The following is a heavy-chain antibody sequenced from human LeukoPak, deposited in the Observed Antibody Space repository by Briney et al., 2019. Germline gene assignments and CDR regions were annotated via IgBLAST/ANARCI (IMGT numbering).Heavy chain of an antibody. CDR2: ISGSGGST. Sequence: GGSLRLSCAASGSTFSSYAMSWVRQAPGKGLEWVSAISGSGGSTYYADSVKGRFTISRDNSKNTLYLQMNSLRAEGTAVYYCAKSTWYSSGWRPFDYWGQGTLVTVSS. J-gene: IGHJ4*02. D-gene: IGHD6-19*01. CDR3: AKSTWYSSGWRPFDY. CDR1: GSTFSSYA. V-gene: IGHV3-23*01.